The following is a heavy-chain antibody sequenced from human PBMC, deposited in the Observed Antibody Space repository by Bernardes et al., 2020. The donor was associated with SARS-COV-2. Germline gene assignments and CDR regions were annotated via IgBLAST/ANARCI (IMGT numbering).Heavy chain of an antibody. Sequence: GGSLRLSCAASGFSFSSHAMNWVRQAPGKGLEWVSAIGGTGGSTYYADSVKGRFTISRDNSKNTLYLQMNSLRAEDTAVYYCAKVGDGSGGYLVSWGQGTLVTVSS. CDR3: AKVGDGSGGYLVS. CDR2: IGGTGGST. J-gene: IGHJ4*02. CDR1: GFSFSSHA. V-gene: IGHV3-23*01. D-gene: IGHD3-10*01.